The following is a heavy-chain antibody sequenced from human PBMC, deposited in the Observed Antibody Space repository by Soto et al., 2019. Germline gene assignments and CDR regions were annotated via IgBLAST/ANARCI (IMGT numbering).Heavy chain of an antibody. CDR3: AHSHSSGWYSFPYFDY. CDR2: IYWDDDK. Sequence: QITLKESGPTLVKPTQTLTLTCTFSGFSLSNSGVGVGWIRQPPGKALEWLALIYWDDDKRDTPSLKSKLTITKDTPKSQVVLTMTNMDPVDTATFYCAHSHSSGWYSFPYFDYWGQGTLVTVSS. D-gene: IGHD6-19*01. J-gene: IGHJ4*02. V-gene: IGHV2-5*02. CDR1: GFSLSNSGVG.